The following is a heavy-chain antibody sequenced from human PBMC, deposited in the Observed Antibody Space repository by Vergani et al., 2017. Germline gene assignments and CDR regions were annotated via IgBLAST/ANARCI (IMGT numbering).Heavy chain of an antibody. Sequence: QVQLVQSGAEVKKPGSSVKVSCKASGGTFSSYAISWVRQASGQGLEWMGRIIPIFGTANYAQKFQGRVTITADESTSTAYMELSSLRSEDTAVYYCARDLGYYYGSGSYAHFDYWGQGTLVTVSS. CDR1: GGTFSSYA. CDR2: IIPIFGTA. CDR3: ARDLGYYYGSGSYAHFDY. D-gene: IGHD3-10*01. J-gene: IGHJ4*02. V-gene: IGHV1-69*13.